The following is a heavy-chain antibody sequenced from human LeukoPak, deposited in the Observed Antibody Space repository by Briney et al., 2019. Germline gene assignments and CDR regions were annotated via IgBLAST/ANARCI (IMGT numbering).Heavy chain of an antibody. V-gene: IGHV4-31*03. J-gene: IGHJ5*02. Sequence: SQTLSLTCTVSGGSISSGGYYWSWIRQHPGKGLEWIGYFYYSGSTYYNPSLKSRVTISVDTSKNQFSLKLSSVTAADTAVYYCARLLSRSTSCDPWGQGTLVTVSS. D-gene: IGHD2-2*01. CDR2: FYYSGST. CDR3: ARLLSRSTSCDP. CDR1: GGSISSGGYY.